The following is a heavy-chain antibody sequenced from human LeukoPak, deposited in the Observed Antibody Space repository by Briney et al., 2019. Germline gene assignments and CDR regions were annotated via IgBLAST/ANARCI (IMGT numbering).Heavy chain of an antibody. Sequence: SEILSLTCTVSGGSISSYYWSWIRQPPGKGLEWIGYIYYSGSTNYNPSLKSRVTISVDTSKNQFSLKLSSVTAADTAVYYCARGTVGATMRRVNWFDPWGQGTLVTVSS. CDR2: IYYSGST. D-gene: IGHD1-26*01. CDR3: ARGTVGATMRRVNWFDP. J-gene: IGHJ5*02. CDR1: GGSISSYY. V-gene: IGHV4-59*01.